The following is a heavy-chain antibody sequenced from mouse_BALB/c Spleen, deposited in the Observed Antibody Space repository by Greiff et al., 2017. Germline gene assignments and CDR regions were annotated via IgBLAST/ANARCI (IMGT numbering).Heavy chain of an antibody. CDR1: GFNIKDTY. CDR3: ARGITTSYAMDY. Sequence: EVQLQQSGAELVKPGASVKLSCTASGFNIKDTYMHWVKQRPEQGLEWIGRIDPANGNTKYDPKFQGKATITADTSSNTAYLQLSSLTSEDTAVYYCARGITTSYAMDYWGQGTSVTVSS. V-gene: IGHV14-3*02. CDR2: IDPANGNT. D-gene: IGHD2-4*01. J-gene: IGHJ4*01.